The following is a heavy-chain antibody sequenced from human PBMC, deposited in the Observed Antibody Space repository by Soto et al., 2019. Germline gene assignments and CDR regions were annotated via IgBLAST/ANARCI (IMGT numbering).Heavy chain of an antibody. J-gene: IGHJ4*02. D-gene: IGHD2-2*01. CDR2: IYYSGST. CDR1: GGSISSSSYY. V-gene: IGHV4-39*01. Sequence: SETLSLTCTVSGGSISSSSYYWGWIRQPPGKGLEWIGSIYYSGSTYYNPSLKSRVTISVDTSKNQFSLKLSSVTAADTAVYYCARRIGHATRPPNRYCSSTSCYGDDYWGQGTLVTVSS. CDR3: ARRIGHATRPPNRYCSSTSCYGDDY.